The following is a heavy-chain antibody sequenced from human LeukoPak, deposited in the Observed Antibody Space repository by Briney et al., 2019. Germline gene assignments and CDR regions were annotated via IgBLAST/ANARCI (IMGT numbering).Heavy chain of an antibody. CDR2: INHSGST. CDR3: ATFRWGVGFEY. D-gene: IGHD3-16*01. CDR1: GGSFSGYY. Sequence: SETLSLTCAVYGGSFSGYYWTFIRQPPGKGPVWIGEINHSGSTNYNPSLKSRVTISVDTSRNEFSLRLNSVTAADTAVYYCATFRWGVGFEYWGQGTLVTVSS. V-gene: IGHV4-34*01. J-gene: IGHJ4*02.